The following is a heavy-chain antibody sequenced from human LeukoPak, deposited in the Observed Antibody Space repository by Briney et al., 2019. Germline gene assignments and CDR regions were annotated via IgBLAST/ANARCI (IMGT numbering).Heavy chain of an antibody. D-gene: IGHD6-19*01. V-gene: IGHV1-8*01. Sequence: ASVKASCKASGYTFTSYDINWVRQATGQGLEWMGWMNPNSGNTGYAQKFQGRVTMTRNTSISTAYMELSSLRSEDTAVYYGARGAGYSSGWYPLDYWGQGTLVTVSS. CDR3: ARGAGYSSGWYPLDY. CDR2: MNPNSGNT. CDR1: GYTFTSYD. J-gene: IGHJ4*02.